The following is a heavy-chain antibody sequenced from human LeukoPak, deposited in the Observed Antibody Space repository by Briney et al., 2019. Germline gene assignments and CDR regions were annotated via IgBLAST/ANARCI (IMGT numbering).Heavy chain of an antibody. CDR3: ARDPRHYDSSGSVGY. D-gene: IGHD3-22*01. CDR1: GFTFSSYG. Sequence: PGGSLRLSCAASGFTFSSYGMHWVRQAPGKGLEWVAFIRYDGSNKYYADSVKGRFTISRDNSKNTLYLQMISLRAEDTAVYYCARDPRHYDSSGSVGYWGQGTLVTVSS. CDR2: IRYDGSNK. V-gene: IGHV3-30*02. J-gene: IGHJ4*02.